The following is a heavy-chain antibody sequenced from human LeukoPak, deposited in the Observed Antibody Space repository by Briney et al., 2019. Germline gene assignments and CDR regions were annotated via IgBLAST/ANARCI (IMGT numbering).Heavy chain of an antibody. V-gene: IGHV1-69*04. CDR2: IIPIFGIA. D-gene: IGHD3-22*01. J-gene: IGHJ4*02. Sequence: ASVKVSCKASGGTFSSYAISWVRQAPGQGLEWMGRIIPIFGIANYAQKFQGRVTITADKSTITAYMELSSLRSEDTAVYYCARDRSTKYYYDSSGYYFDYWGQGTLVTVSS. CDR3: ARDRSTKYYYDSSGYYFDY. CDR1: GGTFSSYA.